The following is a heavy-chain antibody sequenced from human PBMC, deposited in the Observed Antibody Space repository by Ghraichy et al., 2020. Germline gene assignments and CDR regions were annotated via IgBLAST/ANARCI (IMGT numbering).Heavy chain of an antibody. Sequence: SVKVSCKASGGTFSSYAISWVRQAPGQGLEWMGGIIPIFGTANYAQKFQGRVTITADESTSTAYMELSSLRSEDTAVYYCARSPQGFFYGDLSFYYFDYWGQGTLVTVSS. CDR2: IIPIFGTA. V-gene: IGHV1-69*13. CDR1: GGTFSSYA. D-gene: IGHD4-17*01. J-gene: IGHJ4*02. CDR3: ARSPQGFFYGDLSFYYFDY.